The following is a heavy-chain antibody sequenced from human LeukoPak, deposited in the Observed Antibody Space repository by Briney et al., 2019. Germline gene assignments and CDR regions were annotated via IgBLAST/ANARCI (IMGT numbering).Heavy chain of an antibody. CDR2: TYYSGRT. Sequence: SQTLSLTCTVSGGSISSGDYYWSWIRQPPGKGLEWIGYTYYSGRTYYNPSLKSRVTISVDTSKKQFSLKLSSVTAADTAVYYCARVGSGGTLYYYYYMDVWGKGTTVTVSS. D-gene: IGHD1-14*01. CDR3: ARVGSGGTLYYYYYMDV. V-gene: IGHV4-30-4*08. CDR1: GGSISSGDYY. J-gene: IGHJ6*03.